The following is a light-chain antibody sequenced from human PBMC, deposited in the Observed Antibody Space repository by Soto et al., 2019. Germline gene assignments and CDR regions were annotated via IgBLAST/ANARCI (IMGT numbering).Light chain of an antibody. V-gene: IGKV1-27*01. CDR1: QGISNY. Sequence: DIQMTQSPSSLSASVGDRVTITCRASQGISNYLAWYQQKPGKVPKLLIYAASTMQSGVPSRFSGSGSGTDFTLTISSMQPKDVATYYRQKYNSAPQTFNGVTKVEIK. CDR2: AAS. CDR3: QKYNSAPQT. J-gene: IGKJ4*01.